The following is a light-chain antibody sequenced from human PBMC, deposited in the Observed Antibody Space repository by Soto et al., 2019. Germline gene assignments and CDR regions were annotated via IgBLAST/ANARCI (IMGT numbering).Light chain of an antibody. CDR2: GAS. CDR1: QSISTK. V-gene: IGKV3-15*01. CDR3: QEYNDWRRTT. J-gene: IGKJ4*01. Sequence: IVMTQFPATLSVSPGGRATLSCRASQSISTKLAWYQQKPGQAPRLLIYGASTRAPGIPVRFSGSGSGTEFTLTIASLQSEDFAVYYCQEYNDWRRTTFGGATKVEIK.